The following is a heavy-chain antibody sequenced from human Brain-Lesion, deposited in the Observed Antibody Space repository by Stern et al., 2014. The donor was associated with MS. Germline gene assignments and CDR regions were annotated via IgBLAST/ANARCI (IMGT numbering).Heavy chain of an antibody. CDR2: LNPNTGGT. CDR3: ARDQRGITIFGVVTDYYYLGMDV. V-gene: IGHV1-2*02. Sequence: QVQLMQSGAEVKKPGASVKVSCKTSGYIFTGYYIHWVRQAPGQGLEWIAWLNPNTGGTKYAQKVQGRVTMSRDTSISTAYVELSSLTSDDTAVYYCARDQRGITIFGVVTDYYYLGMDVWGQGTTVTVSS. CDR1: GYIFTGYY. D-gene: IGHD3-3*01. J-gene: IGHJ6*02.